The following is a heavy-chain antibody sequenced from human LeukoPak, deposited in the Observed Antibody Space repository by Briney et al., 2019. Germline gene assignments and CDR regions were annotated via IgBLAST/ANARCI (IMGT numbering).Heavy chain of an antibody. D-gene: IGHD3-10*01. CDR3: VRERFHGSGAPKFDL. CDR1: GFTFSDYS. V-gene: IGHV3-21*01. Sequence: GGSLRLSCAASGFTFSDYSMKWIRQAPGKGLELVSSVSSSSSNIYYADSVKGRFIISRDNAMNSLYLQMNSLRVEDTAVYYCVRERFHGSGAPKFDLWGQGTLLTVSS. CDR2: VSSSSSNI. J-gene: IGHJ5*02.